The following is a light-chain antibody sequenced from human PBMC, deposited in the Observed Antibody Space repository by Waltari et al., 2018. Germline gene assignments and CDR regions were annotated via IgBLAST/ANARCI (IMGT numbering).Light chain of an antibody. Sequence: EILLTQSPVTLSLSPGERATLSCRASQSVNNYLAWYQKKPGQAPRPLDLVASKRATGIPARFIGSVSGTDFTLTICSLEPQDSAVYFCQQRSHWTPLTFGGGTKVEIK. V-gene: IGKV3-11*01. CDR3: QQRSHWTPLT. CDR2: VAS. J-gene: IGKJ4*01. CDR1: QSVNNY.